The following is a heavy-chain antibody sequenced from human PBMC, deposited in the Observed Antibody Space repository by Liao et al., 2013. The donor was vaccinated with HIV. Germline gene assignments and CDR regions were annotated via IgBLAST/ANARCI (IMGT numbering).Heavy chain of an antibody. CDR1: GGSIGSGNYY. CDR2: IYTSGST. J-gene: IGHJ3*02. CDR3: ARLGILDAFDI. Sequence: QVQLQESGPGLVKPSQTLSLTCTVSGGSIGSGNYYWSWIRQPAGKGLEWIGRIYTSGSTNYNPSLKSRVTMSLDTSKNQLSLKLSSVTAADTAVYYCARLGILDAFDIWGQGTMVTVSS. D-gene: IGHD7-27*01. V-gene: IGHV4-61*02.